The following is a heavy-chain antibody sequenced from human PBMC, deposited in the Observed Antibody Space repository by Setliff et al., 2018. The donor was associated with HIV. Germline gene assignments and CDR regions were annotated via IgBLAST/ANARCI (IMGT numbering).Heavy chain of an antibody. Sequence: PGGSLRLSCAASGFTFSSYSMNWVRQAPGKRLEWVAVIWYDGSNKYYADSVKGRFTISRDNSKNTLYLQMNSLRAEDTAVYYCAKEVHVSSYYYMDVWGKGTTVTVSS. J-gene: IGHJ6*03. CDR3: AKEVHVSSYYYMDV. CDR1: GFTFSSYS. CDR2: IWYDGSNK. D-gene: IGHD3-16*01. V-gene: IGHV3-33*06.